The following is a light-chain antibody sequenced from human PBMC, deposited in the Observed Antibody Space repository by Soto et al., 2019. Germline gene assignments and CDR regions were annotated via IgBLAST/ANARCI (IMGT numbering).Light chain of an antibody. CDR1: SSDVGAYNY. V-gene: IGLV2-14*01. CDR3: SSYTTSSIYV. J-gene: IGLJ1*01. CDR2: DVS. Sequence: QSALTQPASVSGSPGQSITISCTRTSSDVGAYNYVSWYQQHPGKAPKLMIYDVSNRPSGVSSRFSGSKSGNTASLTFPGLQAEDEADYYCSSYTTSSIYVFGTGTKLTVL.